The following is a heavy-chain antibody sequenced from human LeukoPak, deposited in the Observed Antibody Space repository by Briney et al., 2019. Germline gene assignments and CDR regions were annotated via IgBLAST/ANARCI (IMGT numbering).Heavy chain of an antibody. Sequence: GASVKVSCKASGYSLNTYGIVWVRQAPGQGLGWMGWISPYNGNTNYAQKLQGRVTMTTDTSTSTAYMELRSLRSDDTAVYYCARGRDSFDFWGQGALVTVSS. CDR2: ISPYNGNT. D-gene: IGHD3-22*01. CDR3: ARGRDSFDF. J-gene: IGHJ4*02. CDR1: GYSLNTYG. V-gene: IGHV1-18*01.